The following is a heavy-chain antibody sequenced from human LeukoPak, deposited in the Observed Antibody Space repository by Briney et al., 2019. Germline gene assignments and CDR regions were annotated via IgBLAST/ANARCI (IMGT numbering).Heavy chain of an antibody. CDR2: IYHSGST. Sequence: SETLSLTCTVSGYSISSGYYWGWIRPPPGKGLEWIGSIYHSGSTYYNPSLKSRVTISVDTSKNQFSLKLSSVTAADTAVYYCARDDRLVPLRHRWFDPWGQGTLVTVSS. D-gene: IGHD1-14*01. CDR1: GYSISSGYY. V-gene: IGHV4-38-2*02. CDR3: ARDDRLVPLRHRWFDP. J-gene: IGHJ5*02.